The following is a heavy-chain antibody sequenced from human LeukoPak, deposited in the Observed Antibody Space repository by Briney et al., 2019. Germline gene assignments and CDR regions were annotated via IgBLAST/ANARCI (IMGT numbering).Heavy chain of an antibody. Sequence: EASVKVSCKASGYTFTSCYMHWIRQAPGQGLQWVGIVDPSDGSTTYAQKFQGRVTMTRDTSTSTVYMDLSSLRSEDTAVYYCARKLSGEYLVFDIWGQGTMVTVSS. CDR1: GYTFTSCY. D-gene: IGHD1-26*01. CDR3: ARKLSGEYLVFDI. V-gene: IGHV1-46*01. J-gene: IGHJ3*02. CDR2: VDPSDGST.